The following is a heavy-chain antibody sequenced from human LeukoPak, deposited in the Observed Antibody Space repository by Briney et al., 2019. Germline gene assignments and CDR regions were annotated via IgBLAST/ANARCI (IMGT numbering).Heavy chain of an antibody. CDR3: ARNYGDFGRYCYMDV. CDR1: GFTFSRYS. Sequence: GGSLRLSCAGSGFTFSRYSLNWVRQAPGKGLEWVSYITSSGATIYYADSVKGRFTISRDNAKNSLYLQMNSLRAEDTAVYYCARNYGDFGRYCYMDVWGKGTTVTVSS. D-gene: IGHD4-17*01. V-gene: IGHV3-48*01. J-gene: IGHJ6*03. CDR2: ITSSGATI.